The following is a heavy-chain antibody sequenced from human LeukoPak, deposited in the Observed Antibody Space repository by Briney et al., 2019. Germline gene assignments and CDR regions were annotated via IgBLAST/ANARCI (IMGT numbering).Heavy chain of an antibody. CDR1: GGTFNSYA. CDR3: ARGERNYYDSSGYLFDY. D-gene: IGHD3-22*01. V-gene: IGHV1-69*13. Sequence: SVKVSCKASGGTFNSYAINWVRQAPGQGLEWMGGIIPIFGTATYAQKFQGGVTITADESTSTVYMELSSLRSEDTAVYYCARGERNYYDSSGYLFDYWGQGTLVTVSS. J-gene: IGHJ4*02. CDR2: IIPIFGTA.